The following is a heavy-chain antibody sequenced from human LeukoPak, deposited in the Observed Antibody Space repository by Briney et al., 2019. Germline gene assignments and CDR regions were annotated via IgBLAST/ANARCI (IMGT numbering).Heavy chain of an antibody. CDR1: GFTFSTFS. CDR2: ISGSSSYV. D-gene: IGHD1-1*01. CDR3: ARCTTGKTFGSLREIKKSREIDY. Sequence: PGGSLRLSCAASGFTFSTFSMNWVRQAPGKGLEWVSSISGSSSYVYFADSVRGRFTISRDNAKNSLFLQMNSLRGEDTAVYYCARCTTGKTFGSLREIKKSREIDYWGQGTLVTVSS. V-gene: IGHV3-21*01. J-gene: IGHJ4*02.